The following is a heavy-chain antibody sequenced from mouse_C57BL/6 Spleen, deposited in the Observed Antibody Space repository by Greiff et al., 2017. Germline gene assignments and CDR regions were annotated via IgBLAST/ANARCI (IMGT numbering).Heavy chain of an antibody. J-gene: IGHJ1*03. V-gene: IGHV1-85*01. Sequence: VQLKESGPELVKPGASVKLSCKASGYTFTSYDINWVKQRPGQGLEWIGWIYPRDGSTKYNEKFKGKATLTVDTSSSTAYMELHSLTSEDSAVYFCARTQTGTSWYFDVWGTGTTVTVSS. D-gene: IGHD4-1*01. CDR2: IYPRDGST. CDR3: ARTQTGTSWYFDV. CDR1: GYTFTSYD.